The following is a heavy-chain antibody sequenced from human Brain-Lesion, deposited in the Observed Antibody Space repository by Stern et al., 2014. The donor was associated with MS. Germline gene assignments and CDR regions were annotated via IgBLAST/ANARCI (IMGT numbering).Heavy chain of an antibody. CDR2: VNPKSGGT. CDR3: ATYYYDSTGYNDF. J-gene: IGHJ4*02. V-gene: IGHV1-2*04. D-gene: IGHD3-22*01. Sequence: VQLVESGAEVKKPGASVKVSCKASGYTFTGYYMHWVRQPPGPGLEWVGWVNPKSGGTNYAQKFQGWVTMTRDTSINTAFMELSRLRSDDTAVYYCATYYYDSTGYNDFWGQGTLVTVSS. CDR1: GYTFTGYY.